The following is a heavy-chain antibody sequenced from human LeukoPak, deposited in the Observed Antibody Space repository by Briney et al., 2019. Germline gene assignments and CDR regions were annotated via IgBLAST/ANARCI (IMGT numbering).Heavy chain of an antibody. CDR1: GYTFNSYY. CDR2: ISAYNGNT. J-gene: IGHJ4*02. Sequence: ASVKVSCKASGYTFNSYYIHWVRQAPGQGLEWMGWISAYNGNTNYAQKLQGRVTMTTDTSTSTAYMELRSLRSDDTAVYYCASLRGYSYGYGYWGQGTLVTVSS. V-gene: IGHV1-18*04. CDR3: ASLRGYSYGYGY. D-gene: IGHD5-18*01.